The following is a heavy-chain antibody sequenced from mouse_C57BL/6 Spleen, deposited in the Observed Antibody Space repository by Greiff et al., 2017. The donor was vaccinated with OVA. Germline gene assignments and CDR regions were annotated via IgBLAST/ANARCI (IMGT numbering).Heavy chain of an antibody. CDR3: ARDYGWGFAY. V-gene: IGHV1-55*01. J-gene: IGHJ3*01. CDR2: IYPGSGST. Sequence: QVQLQQPGAELVKPGASVKMSCKASGYTFTSYWITWVKQRPGQGLEWIGDIYPGSGSTNYNEKFTGKATLTVDTSSSTSYLQLSSLTSEDSAVYYCARDYGWGFAYWGQGTLVTVSA. CDR1: GYTFTSYW. D-gene: IGHD1-1*01.